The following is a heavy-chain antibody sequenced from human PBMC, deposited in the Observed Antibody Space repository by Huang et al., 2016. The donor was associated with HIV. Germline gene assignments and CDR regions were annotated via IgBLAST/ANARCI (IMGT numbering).Heavy chain of an antibody. CDR2: ISYDAKTK. CDR3: AKGGSAAAVLDF. D-gene: IGHD6-13*01. CDR1: GFTFSSYG. Sequence: VQLVESGGGVVQPGRSLRISGAASGFTFSSYGMHWVRQAPGKGLEWVAVISYDAKTKYYADSVKGRFSISRDNSKTTVYLQLNSLRLEDTAVYYCAKGGSAAAVLDFWGRGTLVTVSS. V-gene: IGHV3-30*18. J-gene: IGHJ4*02.